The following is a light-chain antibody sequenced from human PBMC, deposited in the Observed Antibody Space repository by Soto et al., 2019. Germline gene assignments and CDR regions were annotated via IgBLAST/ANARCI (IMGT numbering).Light chain of an antibody. CDR1: SSDVGGYNY. V-gene: IGLV2-14*03. Sequence: QSVLTQPASVSGSPGQSITISCTGTSSDVGGYNYVSWYQHHPGKAPKLMIYDVNNRPSGVSNRFSGSKSGNTASLTISGLQAEDEADYYCSSYTSSSTLVFGGGTKLTVL. CDR2: DVN. CDR3: SSYTSSSTLV. J-gene: IGLJ2*01.